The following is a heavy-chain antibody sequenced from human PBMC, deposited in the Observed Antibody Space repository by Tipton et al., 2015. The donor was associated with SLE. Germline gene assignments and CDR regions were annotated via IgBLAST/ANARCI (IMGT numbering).Heavy chain of an antibody. V-gene: IGHV4-39*07. J-gene: IGHJ3*02. Sequence: TLSLTCTVSGGSFSSTTYYWGWIRQSPRKGLEWIRSIFYSCTTYYSPSLKSRVTISVDTSKNQFSLKVSSVTAADTAVYYCARDSFQHYYDLAFDIWGPGTVGTVS. CDR2: IFYSCTT. D-gene: IGHD3-22*01. CDR1: GGSFSSTTYY. CDR3: ARDSFQHYYDLAFDI.